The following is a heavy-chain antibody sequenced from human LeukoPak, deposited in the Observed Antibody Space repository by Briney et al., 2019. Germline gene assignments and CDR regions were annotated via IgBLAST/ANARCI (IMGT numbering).Heavy chain of an antibody. V-gene: IGHV1-18*01. J-gene: IGHJ5*02. CDR2: ISAYNGNT. CDR3: ARALGYYSGGSCFARGNWFDP. Sequence: ASVKVSCKASGYTFTSYGISWVRQAPGQGLEWMGWISAYNGNTNYAQKLQGRVTMTTDTSTSTAYMELRSLRSDDTAVYYCARALGYYSGGSCFARGNWFDPWGQGTLVTVSS. D-gene: IGHD2-15*01. CDR1: GYTFTSYG.